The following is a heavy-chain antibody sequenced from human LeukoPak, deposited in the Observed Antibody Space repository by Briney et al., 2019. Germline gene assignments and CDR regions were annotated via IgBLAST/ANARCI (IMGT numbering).Heavy chain of an antibody. CDR1: GGSISSYY. J-gene: IGHJ4*02. CDR3: ARDGEAPFDY. V-gene: IGHV4-59*01. D-gene: IGHD7-27*01. Sequence: SETLSLTCTVSGGSISSYYWSWIRQPPGKGLEWIGYIYYSGSTNYNPSLKSRVTISVDTSKNQFTLKLSSVTAADTAVYYCARDGEAPFDYWGQGTLVTVSS. CDR2: IYYSGST.